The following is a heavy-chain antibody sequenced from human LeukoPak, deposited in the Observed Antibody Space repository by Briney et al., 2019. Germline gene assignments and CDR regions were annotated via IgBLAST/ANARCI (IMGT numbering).Heavy chain of an antibody. CDR1: GFTFSSYS. CDR2: ISSSSSTI. CDR3: AKDGSPQLITIFGVVIIDYFDY. J-gene: IGHJ4*02. D-gene: IGHD3-3*01. V-gene: IGHV3-48*01. Sequence: GGSLRLSCAASGFTFSSYSMNWVRQAPGKGLEWVSYISSSSSTIYYADSVKGRFTISRDNAKNSLYLQMNSLRAEDTAVYYCAKDGSPQLITIFGVVIIDYFDYWGQGTLVTVSS.